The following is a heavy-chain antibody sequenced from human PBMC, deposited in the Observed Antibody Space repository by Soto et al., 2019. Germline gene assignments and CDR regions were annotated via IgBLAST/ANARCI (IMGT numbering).Heavy chain of an antibody. J-gene: IGHJ3*02. CDR2: IFYGGST. CDR1: GGSVSSVSSY. D-gene: IGHD2-21*01. CDR3: AREHMGLQRSGALDI. Sequence: QVQLQESGPGLVKPSETLSVTCSVSGGSVSSVSSYWSWIRQPPGKGLEWIGYIFYGGSTHYNPSLRSRLSLSVDTSKNEFSLKLSSVSPADTAMYFCAREHMGLQRSGALDIWGRGTMVTVSS. V-gene: IGHV4-61*01.